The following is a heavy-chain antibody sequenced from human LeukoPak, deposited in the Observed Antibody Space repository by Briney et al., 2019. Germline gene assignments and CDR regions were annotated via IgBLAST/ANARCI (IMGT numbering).Heavy chain of an antibody. Sequence: TPSETLSLTCTVSCGSISSYYWSWIRQPPGKGLEWLWYIYYSGSTNYNPSLKSRVPISVDTSKNQFSLKLSSVTAADTAVYYCVNYYDSSDYQQPNHFDYWGQRILVTVSS. CDR1: CGSISSYY. V-gene: IGHV4-59*08. CDR2: IYYSGST. J-gene: IGHJ4*02. CDR3: VNYYDSSDYQQPNHFDY. D-gene: IGHD3-22*01.